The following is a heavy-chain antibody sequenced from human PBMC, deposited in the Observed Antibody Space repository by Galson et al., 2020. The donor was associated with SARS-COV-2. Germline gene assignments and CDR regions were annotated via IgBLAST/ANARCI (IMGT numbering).Heavy chain of an antibody. V-gene: IGHV3-23*01. D-gene: IGHD6-19*01. Sequence: GSLRLSCAASGFTFSSYAMNWVRQAPGKGLEWVSAISGSGGSTYYADSVKGRFTISRDNSKNTLYLQMNSLRAEDTAVYYCAKDRAQWPIYDAFDIWGQGTMVTVSS. CDR3: AKDRAQWPIYDAFDI. CDR2: ISGSGGST. CDR1: GFTFSSYA. J-gene: IGHJ3*02.